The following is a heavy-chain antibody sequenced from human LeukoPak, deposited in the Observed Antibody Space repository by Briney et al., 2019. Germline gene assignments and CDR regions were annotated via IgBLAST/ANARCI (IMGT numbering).Heavy chain of an antibody. V-gene: IGHV3-30-3*01. CDR3: ARNNSYGYGTLDY. Sequence: GGSLRLSCAASGFTFSSYAMHWVRQAPGKGLEWVAVISYDGSNKYYADSVEGRFTISRDNSKNTLYLQMNSLRAEDTAVYYCARNNSYGYGTLDYWGQGTLVTVSS. CDR1: GFTFSSYA. CDR2: ISYDGSNK. D-gene: IGHD5-18*01. J-gene: IGHJ4*02.